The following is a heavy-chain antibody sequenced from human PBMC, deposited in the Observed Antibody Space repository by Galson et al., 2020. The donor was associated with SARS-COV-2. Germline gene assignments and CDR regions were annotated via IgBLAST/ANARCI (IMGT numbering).Heavy chain of an antibody. CDR3: ARSIWGIYRAALDY. Sequence: GGSLRLSCAASGFTFSSYAMHWVRQAPGKGLEWVAVISYDGSNKYYADSVKGRFTISRDNSKNTLYLQMNSLRAEDTAVYYCARSIWGIYRAALDYWGQGTLVTVSS. J-gene: IGHJ4*02. D-gene: IGHD3-16*02. CDR2: ISYDGSNK. CDR1: GFTFSSYA. V-gene: IGHV3-30*04.